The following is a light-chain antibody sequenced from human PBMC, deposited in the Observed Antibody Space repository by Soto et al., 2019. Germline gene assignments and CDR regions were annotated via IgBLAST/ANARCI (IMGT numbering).Light chain of an antibody. CDR2: GAS. CDR1: QSVSDN. V-gene: IGKV3D-15*01. CDR3: QQYNDWPLT. Sequence: EIVLTQSPATLSVSPGQRVTLSCRARQSVSDNLAWYQQKPGQAPRLLIYGASIRATDIPARFSGSGAGTEFSLTIRSLQSEDFAVYSCQQYNDWPLTFGGGTKVEIK. J-gene: IGKJ4*01.